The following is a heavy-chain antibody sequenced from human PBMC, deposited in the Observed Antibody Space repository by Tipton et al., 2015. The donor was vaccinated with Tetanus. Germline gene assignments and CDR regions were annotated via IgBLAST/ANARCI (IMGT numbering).Heavy chain of an antibody. V-gene: IGHV4-34*01. CDR3: ARRRYNWNRGGFDI. D-gene: IGHD1-20*01. J-gene: IGHJ3*02. CDR2: INHSGSA. CDR1: GGSFSDFC. Sequence: TLFLTCVVSGGSFSDFCWSWIRQPPGQGLVWIGEINHSGSANKNPSLKSRVTMSVETSNKQISLRLDSVTAADTAVYYCARRRYNWNRGGFDIWGQGTMVTVSS.